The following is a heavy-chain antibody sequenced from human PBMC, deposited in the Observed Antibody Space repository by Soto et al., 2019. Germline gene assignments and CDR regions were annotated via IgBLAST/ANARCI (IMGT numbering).Heavy chain of an antibody. J-gene: IGHJ4*02. CDR3: TRDPYGGSRYYFDS. CDR1: GFSFSNYA. D-gene: IGHD1-26*01. CDR2: IWYDGSNK. Sequence: GGSLRLSCAASGFSFSNYAMHWVRQAPGKGLEWVAVIWYDGSNKYYADSVKGRFTISKDNSQNTLYLQMNSLRAEDTAVYYCTRDPYGGSRYYFDSWGQGTLVTVSS. V-gene: IGHV3-33*01.